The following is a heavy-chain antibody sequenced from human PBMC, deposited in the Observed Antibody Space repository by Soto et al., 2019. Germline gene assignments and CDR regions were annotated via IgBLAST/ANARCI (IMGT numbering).Heavy chain of an antibody. J-gene: IGHJ6*02. V-gene: IGHV1-69*01. D-gene: IGHD2-2*01. CDR3: ARCSTSGRSHQLTYYCYCIEV. CDR1: GVTFSSYA. Sequence: QVQLVQSGAEVKKPGSSVKVSCKASGVTFSSYAISWVRQAPGQGLEWMGGIVTIFGTANYAQKFQGRVTITADESTSTAYMELSRLRSEDPAVYYCARCSTSGRSHQLTYYCYCIEVWGQGTTVTVSS. CDR2: IVTIFGTA.